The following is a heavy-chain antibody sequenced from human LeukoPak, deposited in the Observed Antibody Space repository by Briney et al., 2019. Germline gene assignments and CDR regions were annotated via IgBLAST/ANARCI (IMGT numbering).Heavy chain of an antibody. CDR2: IRYDGSNK. CDR3: ARDPEPYSSGFDY. J-gene: IGHJ4*02. Sequence: GGSLRLSCAASGFTFSSYGMHWVRQAPGKGLEWVAFIRYDGSNKYYADSVKGRFTISRDNSKNTLYLQMNSLRAEDTAVYYCARDPEPYSSGFDYWGQGTLVTVSS. CDR1: GFTFSSYG. V-gene: IGHV3-30*02. D-gene: IGHD6-19*01.